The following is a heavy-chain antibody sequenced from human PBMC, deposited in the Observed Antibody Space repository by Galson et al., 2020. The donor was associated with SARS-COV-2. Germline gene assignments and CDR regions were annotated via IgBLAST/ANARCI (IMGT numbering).Heavy chain of an antibody. CDR3: ATTYGSGYYDPSGYIERNDAFDI. Sequence: SQTLSLTCNVSGDSISSYSWSWIRQPAGKGLEWIGRIYSSGSTNYNPSLKSRLTMSLDTSKNQFTLKLNSVTAADTAVYYCATTYGSGYYDPSGYIERNDAFDIWGQGTMVTVSS. V-gene: IGHV4-4*07. CDR1: GDSISSYS. D-gene: IGHD3-22*01. CDR2: IYSSGST. J-gene: IGHJ3*02.